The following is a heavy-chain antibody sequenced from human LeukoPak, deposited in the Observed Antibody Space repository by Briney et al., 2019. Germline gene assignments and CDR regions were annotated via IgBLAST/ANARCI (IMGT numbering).Heavy chain of an antibody. D-gene: IGHD6-19*01. CDR3: VRGRYSSGWFKDKNWFDP. V-gene: IGHV4-4*07. CDR1: GDSISYFY. Sequence: SETLSLTCSVSGDSISYFYWSWIRQAAGKGLEWIGRISGSGSTNYNPSLKSRVTISVDTSKNQFSLKLSSVTAADTAVYYCVRGRYSSGWFKDKNWFDPWGQGIPVTVSS. CDR2: ISGSGST. J-gene: IGHJ5*02.